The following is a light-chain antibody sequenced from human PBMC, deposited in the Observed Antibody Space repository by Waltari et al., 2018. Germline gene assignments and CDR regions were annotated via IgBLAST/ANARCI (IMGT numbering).Light chain of an antibody. Sequence: EIVMTQSPATLSVSPGERATLSCRASQSVSSNLAWYQQKPGQAPRLLIYGASTRATGIPARFSGSGSGTEFTLTISSLQSKDFAVYYCQQYNNWLLLTFGGGTKVEIK. CDR2: GAS. V-gene: IGKV3D-15*01. J-gene: IGKJ4*01. CDR3: QQYNNWLLLT. CDR1: QSVSSN.